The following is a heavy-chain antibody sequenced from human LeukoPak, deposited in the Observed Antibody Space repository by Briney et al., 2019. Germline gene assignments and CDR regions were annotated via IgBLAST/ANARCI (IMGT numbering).Heavy chain of an antibody. CDR2: IYYSGST. D-gene: IGHD3-3*01. Sequence: SETLSLTCTVSGGSISSYYWSWIRQPPGKGLEWIGYIYYSGSTNYNPSLKSRVTISVDTSKNQFSLKLSSVTAADTAVYYCARANLTYYDFWSGYYHNNWFDPWGQGTLVTVFS. CDR1: GGSISSYY. V-gene: IGHV4-59*01. J-gene: IGHJ5*02. CDR3: ARANLTYYDFWSGYYHNNWFDP.